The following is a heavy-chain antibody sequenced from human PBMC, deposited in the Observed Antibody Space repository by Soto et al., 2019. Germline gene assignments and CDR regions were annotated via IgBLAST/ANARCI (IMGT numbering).Heavy chain of an antibody. CDR1: GGSISSGGYY. CDR3: ARYLLEWLSSDV. D-gene: IGHD3-3*01. J-gene: IGHJ6*04. V-gene: IGHV4-31*03. Sequence: PSETLSLTCTVSGGSISSGGYYWSWIRQHPGKGLEWIGYIYYSGSTYYNPSLKSRVTISVDTSKNQFSLKLSSVTAADTAVYYCARYLLEWLSSDVWGKGTTVTVSS. CDR2: IYYSGST.